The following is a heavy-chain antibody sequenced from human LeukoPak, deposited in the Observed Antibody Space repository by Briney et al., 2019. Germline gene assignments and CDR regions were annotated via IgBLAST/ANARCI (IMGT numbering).Heavy chain of an antibody. Sequence: GWINPNSGGTNYAQKFQGRVTMTRDTSISTAYMELSRLRSDDTAVYYCARDRDSSGYLDYWGQGTLVTVSS. J-gene: IGHJ4*02. CDR2: INPNSGGT. CDR3: ARDRDSSGYLDY. D-gene: IGHD3-22*01. V-gene: IGHV1-2*02.